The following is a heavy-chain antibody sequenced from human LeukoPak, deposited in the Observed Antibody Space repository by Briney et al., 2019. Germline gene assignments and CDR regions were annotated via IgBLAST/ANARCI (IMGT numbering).Heavy chain of an antibody. Sequence: GGSLRLSCAASGFTFSSYSMNWVRQAPGKGLEWVSSISSSSSYIYYADSVKGRFTISRDNAKNSLYLQMNSLRAEDTAVYYCAREPPTVTTKYLSYYYYMDVWGKGTTVTVSS. D-gene: IGHD4-11*01. CDR1: GFTFSSYS. V-gene: IGHV3-21*01. CDR2: ISSSSSYI. J-gene: IGHJ6*03. CDR3: AREPPTVTTKYLSYYYYMDV.